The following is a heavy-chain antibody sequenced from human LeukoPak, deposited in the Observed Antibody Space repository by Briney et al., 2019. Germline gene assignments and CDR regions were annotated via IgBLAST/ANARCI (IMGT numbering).Heavy chain of an antibody. CDR3: ARHGTVTTDYYYMDV. V-gene: IGHV5-51*01. Sequence: GESLKISCKGSGYSFTSYLIGWVRQMPGKGLEWMGIIYPGDSDTRYSPSFQGQVTISADKSISTAYLQWSSLKASDTAMYYCARHGTVTTDYYYMDVWGKGTTVTISS. D-gene: IGHD4-17*01. CDR2: IYPGDSDT. CDR1: GYSFTSYL. J-gene: IGHJ6*03.